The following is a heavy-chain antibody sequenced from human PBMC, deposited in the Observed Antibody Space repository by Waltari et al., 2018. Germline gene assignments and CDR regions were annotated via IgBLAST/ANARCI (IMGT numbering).Heavy chain of an antibody. J-gene: IGHJ4*02. CDR3: ARATPQLGYYFDY. CDR1: GGSISSGGYY. Sequence: QVQLQESGPGLVKPSQTLSLTCTVSGGSISSGGYYWSWIRQHPGKGLEWIGYIYYSGSTYYNPALKSRVTISGDTSKNQCSLKLSSVTAADTAVYYCARATPQLGYYFDYWGQGTLVTVSS. CDR2: IYYSGST. V-gene: IGHV4-31*03. D-gene: IGHD6-6*01.